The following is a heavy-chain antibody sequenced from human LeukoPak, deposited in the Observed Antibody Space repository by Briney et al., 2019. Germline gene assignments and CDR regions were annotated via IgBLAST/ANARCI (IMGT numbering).Heavy chain of an antibody. V-gene: IGHV3-21*01. J-gene: IGHJ4*02. Sequence: GGSLRLSCAASGFTFSNYRMHWVRQAPGKGLEWVSIISSSSSYIYYADSVKGRFTISRDNAKNALYLQMNSLRVEDTAVYYCARDGRCGGDCYASWGQGTLVTVSS. D-gene: IGHD2-21*02. CDR3: ARDGRCGGDCYAS. CDR2: ISSSSSYI. CDR1: GFTFSNYR.